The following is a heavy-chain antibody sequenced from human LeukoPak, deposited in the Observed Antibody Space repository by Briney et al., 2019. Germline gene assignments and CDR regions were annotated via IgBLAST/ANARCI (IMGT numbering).Heavy chain of an antibody. CDR2: IYDSGNT. J-gene: IGHJ5*02. CDR1: GGSISSGDSY. D-gene: IGHD5-12*01. V-gene: IGHV4-30-4*01. CDR3: ARDFSGYGFNWFDP. Sequence: PSQTLSLTCTVSGGSISSGDSYWNWIRQPPGKGLEWFGSIYDSGNTYYNPSLKSRVTLAVDTSKSQFSLLLNSGTAADTAVYYCARDFSGYGFNWFDPWGQGTLVTVSS.